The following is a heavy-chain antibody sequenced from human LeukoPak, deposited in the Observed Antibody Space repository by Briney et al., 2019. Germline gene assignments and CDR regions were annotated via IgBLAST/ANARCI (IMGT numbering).Heavy chain of an antibody. Sequence: GGSLILSCAASGFTFSNAWMSWVRQAPGKGLEWVTIISYDGSTKYYADSVKGRFTISRDNAKNSLYLQMNSLRAEDTAVYYCAELGITMIGGVWGKGTTVTISS. D-gene: IGHD3-10*02. CDR1: GFTFSNAW. CDR2: ISYDGSTK. J-gene: IGHJ6*04. CDR3: AELGITMIGGV. V-gene: IGHV3-30*18.